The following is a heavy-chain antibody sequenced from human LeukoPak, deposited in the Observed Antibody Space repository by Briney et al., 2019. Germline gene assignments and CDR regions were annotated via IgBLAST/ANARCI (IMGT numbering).Heavy chain of an antibody. J-gene: IGHJ4*02. Sequence: GRSLRLSCAASGVTFSGYAMHWVRQAPGKGLEWVALIKYDGSDQYYADSVKGRFTISRDDSKSTLYLQMNSLRAEDTAVYYCARGHSVGWELGVCDYWGQGALVTVAS. D-gene: IGHD1-26*01. CDR1: GVTFSGYA. CDR2: IKYDGSDQ. V-gene: IGHV3-33*01. CDR3: ARGHSVGWELGVCDY.